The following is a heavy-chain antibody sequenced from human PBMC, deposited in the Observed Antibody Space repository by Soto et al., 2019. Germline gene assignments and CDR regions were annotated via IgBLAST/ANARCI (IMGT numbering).Heavy chain of an antibody. D-gene: IGHD3-22*01. J-gene: IGHJ4*02. Sequence: QVQLVESGGGVVQPGRSLRLSCAASGFTFSSYGMHWVRQAPGKGLEWVAVIWYDGSNKYYADSVKGRFTISRDNSKNSLYLQMNSLRAEDTAVYYCASDYDSSGYPTYYFDYWGQGTLVNVSS. CDR1: GFTFSSYG. CDR2: IWYDGSNK. V-gene: IGHV3-33*01. CDR3: ASDYDSSGYPTYYFDY.